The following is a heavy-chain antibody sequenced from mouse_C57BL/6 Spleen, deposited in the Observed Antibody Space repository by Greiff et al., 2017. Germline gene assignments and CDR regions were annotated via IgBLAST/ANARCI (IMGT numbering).Heavy chain of an antibody. V-gene: IGHV1-82*01. CDR2: IYPGDGDT. J-gene: IGHJ2*01. CDR1: GYAFSSSW. Sequence: VQLQESGPELVKPGASVKISCKASGYAFSSSWMNWVKQRPGKGLEWIGRIYPGDGDTNYNGKFKGKATLTADKSSSTAYMQRSSLTSEDSAVYFCARYGSSWNFDYWGQGTTLTVSS. CDR3: ARYGSSWNFDY. D-gene: IGHD1-1*01.